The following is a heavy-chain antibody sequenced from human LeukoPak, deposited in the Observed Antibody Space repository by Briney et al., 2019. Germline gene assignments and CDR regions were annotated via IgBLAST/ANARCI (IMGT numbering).Heavy chain of an antibody. CDR2: IYHSGSP. CDR1: GGSISSNNW. V-gene: IGHV4-4*02. Sequence: SETLSLTCAVSGGSISSNNWWGWVRQPPGKGLEWIGEIYHSGSPNYNPSLKSRVTISVDKSRNHFSLNLSSVTAADTAVYYCARHYGHWGQGTLVTVSS. D-gene: IGHD3-16*01. J-gene: IGHJ4*02. CDR3: ARHYGH.